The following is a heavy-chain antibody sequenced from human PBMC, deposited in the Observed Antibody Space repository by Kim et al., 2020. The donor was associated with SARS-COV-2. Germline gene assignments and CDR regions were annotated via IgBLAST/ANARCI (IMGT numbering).Heavy chain of an antibody. V-gene: IGHV4-34*01. CDR3: ARVKAVNWGSKNAFDI. D-gene: IGHD7-27*01. Sequence: PTRKSRVTMSVDMSKTQFSLKLTSVTAADTAVYYCARVKAVNWGSKNAFDIWGQGTVVTVSS. J-gene: IGHJ3*02.